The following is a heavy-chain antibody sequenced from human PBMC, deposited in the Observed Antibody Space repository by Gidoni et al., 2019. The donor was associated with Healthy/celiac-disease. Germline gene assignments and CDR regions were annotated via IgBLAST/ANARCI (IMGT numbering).Heavy chain of an antibody. J-gene: IGHJ4*02. CDR2: IKQDGSEK. CDR3: ARDLDYYDSSGYPDY. CDR1: GFTFSSYW. Sequence: EVQLVESGGGLVQPGGSLRLSCAASGFTFSSYWMSWVRQAPGKGLEWVANIKQDGSEKYYVDSVKGRFTISRDNAKNSLYLQMNSLRAEDTAVYYCARDLDYYDSSGYPDYWGQGTLVTVSS. D-gene: IGHD3-22*01. V-gene: IGHV3-7*01.